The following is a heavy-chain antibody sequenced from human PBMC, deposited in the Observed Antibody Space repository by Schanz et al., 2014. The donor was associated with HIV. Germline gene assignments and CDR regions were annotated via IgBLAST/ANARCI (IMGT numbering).Heavy chain of an antibody. CDR3: ASKGLLDTSTSHYYYGMDV. CDR1: GFTFSSLG. Sequence: VQLVESGGGLVKPGGSLRLSCAASGFTFSSLGMSWVRQAPGKGLEWVAVTWYDGSNKYYADSGKGRFTVSRDTSKNTLYLQMNSLRAEDTAFYYCASKGLLDTSTSHYYYGMDVWGQGTTVTVSS. D-gene: IGHD2-2*01. CDR2: TWYDGSNK. J-gene: IGHJ6*02. V-gene: IGHV3-33*08.